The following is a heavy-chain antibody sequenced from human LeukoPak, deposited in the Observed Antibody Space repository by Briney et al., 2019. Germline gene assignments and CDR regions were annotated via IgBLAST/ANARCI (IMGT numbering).Heavy chain of an antibody. CDR2: IYHSGST. J-gene: IGHJ4*02. CDR1: GYSISSGYY. V-gene: IGHV4-38-2*01. Sequence: PSETLSLTCAVSGYSISSGYYWGWIRQPPGKGLEWIGSIYHSGSTYYNPSLKSRVTISVDTSKNQFSLKLSSVTAADTAVYYCARHSGSFPFDYWGQGTLVTVSS. D-gene: IGHD1-26*01. CDR3: ARHSGSFPFDY.